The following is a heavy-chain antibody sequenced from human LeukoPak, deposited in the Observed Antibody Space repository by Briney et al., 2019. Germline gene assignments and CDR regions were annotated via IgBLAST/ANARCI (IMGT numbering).Heavy chain of an antibody. J-gene: IGHJ5*02. D-gene: IGHD3-10*01. CDR3: ARVRPRGDAFDP. Sequence: SETLSLTCTVYGGSFSGYYWSWIRQSPGKGLEWIGETYHSGSTNYNSSLKSRVTISLDTSKNQFSLKLSSVTAADTAVYYCARVRPRGDAFDPWGQGTLVTVSS. CDR2: TYHSGST. V-gene: IGHV4-34*01. CDR1: GGSFSGYY.